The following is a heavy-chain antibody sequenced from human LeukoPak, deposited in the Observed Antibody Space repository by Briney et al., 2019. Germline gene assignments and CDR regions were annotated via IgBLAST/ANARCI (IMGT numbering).Heavy chain of an antibody. J-gene: IGHJ4*02. CDR1: GFTFSSYA. CDR3: AKAHSEDFWSGCYFDY. Sequence: PGGSLRLSCAASGFTFSSYAMSWVRQAPGKGQEWVSAISGSGGSTYYADSVKGRFTISRDNSKNTLYLQMNSLRAEDTAVYYCAKAHSEDFWSGCYFDYWGQGTLVTVSS. CDR2: ISGSGGST. V-gene: IGHV3-23*01. D-gene: IGHD3-3*01.